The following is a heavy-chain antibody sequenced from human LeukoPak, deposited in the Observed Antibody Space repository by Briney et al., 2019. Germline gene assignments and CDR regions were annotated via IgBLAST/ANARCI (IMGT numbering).Heavy chain of an antibody. CDR2: FDPEDGET. Sequence: VASVKVSCKASGYTFTSYGISWVRQAPGKGLEWMGGFDPEDGETIYAQKFQGRVTMTEDTSTDTAYMELSSLRSEDTAVYYCATIRYPVNYYYDSSGYYYFDYWGQGTLVTVSS. V-gene: IGHV1-24*01. CDR3: ATIRYPVNYYYDSSGYYYFDY. J-gene: IGHJ4*02. D-gene: IGHD3-22*01. CDR1: GYTFTSYG.